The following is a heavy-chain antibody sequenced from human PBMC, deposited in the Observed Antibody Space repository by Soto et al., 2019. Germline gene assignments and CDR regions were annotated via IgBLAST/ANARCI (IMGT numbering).Heavy chain of an antibody. Sequence: SETLSLTSTVSGGSIGDGGYYWSWISQHPGKGLEWIGYIYSSGSTFYNPSLKSRVTISVDTSKNQFSLNLNSVTAADTAVYYCARVLWSTVSPTRDSWFAPWGQGALVTVSS. CDR3: ARVLWSTVSPTRDSWFAP. J-gene: IGHJ5*02. CDR1: GGSIGDGGYY. V-gene: IGHV4-31*03. D-gene: IGHD4-17*01. CDR2: IYSSGST.